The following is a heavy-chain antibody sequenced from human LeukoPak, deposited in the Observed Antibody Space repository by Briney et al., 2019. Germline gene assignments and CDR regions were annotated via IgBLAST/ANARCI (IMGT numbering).Heavy chain of an antibody. CDR2: INPNSGGT. CDR1: GGTFTGYY. V-gene: IGHV1-2*02. Sequence: ASVKVSCKASGGTFTGYYMHWVRQAPGQGLEWMGWINPNSGGTNYAQKFQGRVTMTRDTSISTAYMELSRLRSDDTAVYYCARPRWSSSPSFDYWGQGTLVTVSS. J-gene: IGHJ4*02. D-gene: IGHD6-6*01. CDR3: ARPRWSSSPSFDY.